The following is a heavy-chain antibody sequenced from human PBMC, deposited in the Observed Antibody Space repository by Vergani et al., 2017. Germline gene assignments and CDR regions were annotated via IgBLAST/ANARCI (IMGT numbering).Heavy chain of an antibody. V-gene: IGHV1-69*04. CDR3: ASLGDYYDSSGYYSRDFDY. D-gene: IGHD3-22*01. CDR2: NIPILGIA. Sequence: QVQLVQSGAEVKKPGSSVKVSCKASGGTFSSYALSLVRQAPGQGLEWMGRNIPILGIANYAQKFQGRVTITADKSTSTAYMELSSLRSEDTAVYYCASLGDYYDSSGYYSRDFDYWGQGTLVTVSS. CDR1: GGTFSSYA. J-gene: IGHJ4*02.